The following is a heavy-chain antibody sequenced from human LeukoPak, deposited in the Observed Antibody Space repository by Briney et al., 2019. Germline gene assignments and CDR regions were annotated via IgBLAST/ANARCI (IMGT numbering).Heavy chain of an antibody. D-gene: IGHD1-26*01. CDR1: GFTFSSYS. CDR3: ARDIGGSYTAIDY. J-gene: IGHJ4*02. CDR2: ISSSSAHI. Sequence: GGALRLSCAASGFTFSSYSMNWVRQAPGEGLEGVSFISSSSAHINYADSVKGRFTISRDNPRNSLYLEMNSLGAEDTAVYYCARDIGGSYTAIDYWGQGAMVTVSS. V-gene: IGHV3-21*01.